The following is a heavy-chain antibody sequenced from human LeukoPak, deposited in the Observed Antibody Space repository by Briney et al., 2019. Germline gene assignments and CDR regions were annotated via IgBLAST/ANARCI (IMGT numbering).Heavy chain of an antibody. J-gene: IGHJ4*02. CDR1: GFTFSSYG. CDR3: AKVSLRWWGYVDY. Sequence: GGSLRLSCAASGFTFSSYGMHWVRQAPGKGLEGVAIISYDGSNKFYADSGKGRSTTSRDNSKNQLYLHMNSLRAEDTAVYYCAKVSLRWWGYVDYWGLGTLVTVSS. D-gene: IGHD4-23*01. CDR2: ISYDGSNK. V-gene: IGHV3-30*18.